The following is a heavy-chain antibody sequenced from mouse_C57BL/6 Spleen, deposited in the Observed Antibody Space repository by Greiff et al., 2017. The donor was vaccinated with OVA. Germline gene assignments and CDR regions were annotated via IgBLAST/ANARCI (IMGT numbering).Heavy chain of an antibody. CDR1: GYAFTNYL. J-gene: IGHJ3*01. V-gene: IGHV1-54*01. D-gene: IGHD2-4*01. CDR3: ARLGDYDYDEFAY. Sequence: QVHVKQSGAELVRPGTSVKVSCKASGYAFTNYLIEWVKQRPGQGLEWIGVINPGSGGTNYNEKFKGKATLTADKSSSTAYMQLSSLTSEDSAVYFCARLGDYDYDEFAYWGQGTLVTVSA. CDR2: INPGSGGT.